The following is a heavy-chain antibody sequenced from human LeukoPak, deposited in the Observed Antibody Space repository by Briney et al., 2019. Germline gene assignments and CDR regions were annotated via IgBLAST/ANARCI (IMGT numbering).Heavy chain of an antibody. V-gene: IGHV3-49*03. CDR1: GFTFGDYT. CDR2: IRSKTYGGTT. D-gene: IGHD4-17*01. Sequence: GGSLRLSWTASGFTFGDYTLSWFRQAPGKGLEWVGFIRSKTYGGTTEYAASVKGRFTISRDDSKSIAYLQMNSLKTEDTAVYYCTRHDYGDYVLDFDYWGQGTLVTVSS. CDR3: TRHDYGDYVLDFDY. J-gene: IGHJ4*02.